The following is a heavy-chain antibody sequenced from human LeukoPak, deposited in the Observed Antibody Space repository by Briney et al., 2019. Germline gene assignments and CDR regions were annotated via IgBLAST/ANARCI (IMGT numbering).Heavy chain of an antibody. CDR2: ISSSSSYI. D-gene: IGHD2-15*01. CDR3: ARDSLTIPDAFDI. V-gene: IGHV3-21*01. CDR1: GFTFSSYS. J-gene: IGHJ3*02. Sequence: PGGSLRLSRAASGFTFSSYSMNWVRQAPGKGLEWVSSISSSSSYIYYADSVKGRFTISRDNAKNSLYLQMNSLRAEDTAVYYCARDSLTIPDAFDIWGQGTMVTVSS.